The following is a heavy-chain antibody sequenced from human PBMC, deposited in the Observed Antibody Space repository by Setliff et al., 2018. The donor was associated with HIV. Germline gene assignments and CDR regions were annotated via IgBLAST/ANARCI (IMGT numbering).Heavy chain of an antibody. V-gene: IGHV4-4*07. CDR3: TRDLWGDDYYYNNMDV. CDR2: NYTRGNT. CDR1: GASITSHN. D-gene: IGHD2-21*02. Sequence: SETLSLTCSVSGASITSHNWSWIRQAAGKGLEWIGRNYTRGNTNYNPSLRSRVTMSVDTSKNQFSLKVTSVTAADTAVYYCTRDLWGDDYYYNNMDVWGKGTTVTVSS. J-gene: IGHJ6*03.